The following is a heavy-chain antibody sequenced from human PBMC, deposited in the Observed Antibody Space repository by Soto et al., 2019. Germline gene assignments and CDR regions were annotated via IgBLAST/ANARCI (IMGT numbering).Heavy chain of an antibody. CDR1: GDSVSSNSAA. V-gene: IGHV6-1*01. CDR3: ARESSGIAVAGTHYNRFDP. CDR2: TYYRSKWYN. D-gene: IGHD6-19*01. Sequence: SQTLSLTCAISGDSVSSNSAAWNWIRQSPSRGLEWLGRTYYRSKWYNDYAVSVKSRITINPDTSKNQFSLQLNSVTPEDTAVYYCARESSGIAVAGTHYNRFDPWGQGTLVPVSS. J-gene: IGHJ5*02.